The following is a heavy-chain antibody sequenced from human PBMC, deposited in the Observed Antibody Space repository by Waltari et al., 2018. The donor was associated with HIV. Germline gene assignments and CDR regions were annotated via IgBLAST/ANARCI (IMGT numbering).Heavy chain of an antibody. Sequence: QVQLVESGGGLVKPGGSLRLSCAASGFSFSDSYMTWIRQAPGKGREWVSYISNSGTNKDYADSGKGRFTVSRDNAKNSLYLQMNSLRAEDTAVYYCARDRGYTYGPPDFWGQGTLVTVSS. CDR1: GFSFSDSY. J-gene: IGHJ4*02. CDR2: ISNSGTNK. V-gene: IGHV3-11*04. D-gene: IGHD5-18*01. CDR3: ARDRGYTYGPPDF.